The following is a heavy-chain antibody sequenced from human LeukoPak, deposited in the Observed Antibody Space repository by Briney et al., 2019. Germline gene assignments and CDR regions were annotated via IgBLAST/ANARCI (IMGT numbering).Heavy chain of an antibody. Sequence: ASTKVSCKASGYTFTGYYMHWVRQAPGQGLEWMGWINPNSGGTNYAQKFQGRVTMTRDTSISTAYMELSRLRSDDTAVYYCARGTALTTMKVQPNWFDPWGQGTLVTVSS. D-gene: IGHD3-22*01. V-gene: IGHV1-2*02. CDR2: INPNSGGT. CDR1: GYTFTGYY. CDR3: ARGTALTTMKVQPNWFDP. J-gene: IGHJ5*02.